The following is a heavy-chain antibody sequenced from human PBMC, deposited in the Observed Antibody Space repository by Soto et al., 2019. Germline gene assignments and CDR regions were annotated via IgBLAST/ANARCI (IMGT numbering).Heavy chain of an antibody. J-gene: IGHJ4*02. Sequence: QLQLQESGPGLVKPSETLSLTCSVSDDSINSDKYYWGWIRQPPGKGLEWIGSIYYRGNAYYNPSLQTRVTIYLDKSRSQFSLKLNSVPAADSAVYFCARLEGLATISYYFDFWGPGALVTVSS. CDR1: DDSINSDKYY. CDR3: ARLEGLATISYYFDF. D-gene: IGHD3-9*01. CDR2: IYYRGNA. V-gene: IGHV4-39*01.